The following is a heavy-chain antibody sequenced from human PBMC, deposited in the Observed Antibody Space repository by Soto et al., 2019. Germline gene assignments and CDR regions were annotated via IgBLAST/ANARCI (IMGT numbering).Heavy chain of an antibody. D-gene: IGHD3-3*01. CDR2: IYYSGST. CDR3: ARRSDDFWSGSFY. Sequence: SETLSLTCTVSGDSIGSSSYYWGWIRQPPGKGLEWIGSIYYSGSTYYNSSLKSRVTISVDTSKNQFSLKLNSVTAADTAVFYCARRSDDFWSGSFYWGQGTLVTVSS. CDR1: GDSIGSSSYY. J-gene: IGHJ4*02. V-gene: IGHV4-39*01.